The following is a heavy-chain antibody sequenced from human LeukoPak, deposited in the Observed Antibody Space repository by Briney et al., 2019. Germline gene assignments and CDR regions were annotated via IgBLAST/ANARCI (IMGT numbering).Heavy chain of an antibody. Sequence: TYYRSKWYNDYALSVKSRITINPDTSKNQFSLQLNSVTPEDTAVYYCARANGPPGDPVDYWGQGTLVTVSS. V-gene: IGHV6-1*01. CDR3: ARANGPPGDPVDY. D-gene: IGHD7-27*01. J-gene: IGHJ4*02. CDR2: TYYRSKWYN.